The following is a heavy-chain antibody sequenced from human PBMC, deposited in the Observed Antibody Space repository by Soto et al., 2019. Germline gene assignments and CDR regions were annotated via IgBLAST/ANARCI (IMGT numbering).Heavy chain of an antibody. V-gene: IGHV4-39*01. CDR3: VRHPAIHRGKH. J-gene: IGHJ4*02. CDR1: GGSLSITTYS. CDR2: IYYSAST. D-gene: IGHD2-15*01. Sequence: PSETLSLTCTVSGGSLSITTYSCGRIRQSPRKGLERIRNIYYSASTYYNPSLKSRVTISADTSENQFSLKLTSVSAADTALYYFVRHPAIHRGKHWGRGTLATV.